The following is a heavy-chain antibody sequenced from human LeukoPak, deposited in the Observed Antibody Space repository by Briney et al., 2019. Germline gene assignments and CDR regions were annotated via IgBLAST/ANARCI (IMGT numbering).Heavy chain of an antibody. D-gene: IGHD3-22*01. CDR2: VSDSGRST. CDR3: ANLIDSSRKYGLDV. CDR1: GLTFNTYA. J-gene: IGHJ6*02. V-gene: IGHV3-23*01. Sequence: GGSLRHSCAPPGLTFNTYAMNWVRQAPRKGLEWVSGVSDSGRSTYYADSVKGRFTISRDNSKNTLYLQMNSLRAEDTAVYYCANLIDSSRKYGLDVWGQGTTVTVSS.